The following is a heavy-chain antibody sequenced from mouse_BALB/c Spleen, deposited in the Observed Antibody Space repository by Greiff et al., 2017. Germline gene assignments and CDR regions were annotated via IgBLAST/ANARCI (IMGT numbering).Heavy chain of an antibody. CDR2: IYPGGGYT. D-gene: IGHD2-4*01. V-gene: IGHV1-63*02. CDR1: GYTFTNYW. J-gene: IGHJ4*01. Sequence: VQLQQSGAELVRPGTSVKISCKASGYTFTNYWLGWVKQRPGHGLEWIGDIYPGGGYTNYNEKFKGKATLTADTSSSTAYMQLSSLTSEDSAVYFCATTMITNELGYAMDYWGQGTSVTVSS. CDR3: ATTMITNELGYAMDY.